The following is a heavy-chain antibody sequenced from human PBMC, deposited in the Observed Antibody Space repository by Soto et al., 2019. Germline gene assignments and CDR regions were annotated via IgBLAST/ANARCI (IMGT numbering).Heavy chain of an antibody. CDR1: GFTFSSYW. J-gene: IGHJ6*03. CDR3: ARDNDFWSGYYSDYYYHMDV. D-gene: IGHD3-3*01. CDR2: IKQDGSEK. V-gene: IGHV3-7*01. Sequence: GGSLRLSCAASGFTFSSYWMSWVRQAPGKGLEWVANIKQDGSEKYYVDSVKGRFTISRDNAKNSLYLQMNSLRAEDTAVYYCARDNDFWSGYYSDYYYHMDVWGKGTTVTVSS.